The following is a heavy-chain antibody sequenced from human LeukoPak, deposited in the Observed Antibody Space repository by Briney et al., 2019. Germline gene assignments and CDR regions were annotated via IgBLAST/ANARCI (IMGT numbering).Heavy chain of an antibody. CDR2: INPSGGST. Sequence: GASVKVSCKASGYTFTSYDINWVRQAPGQGLEWMGIINPSGGSTSYAQKFQGRVTMTRDMSTSTVYMELSSLRSEDTAVYYCAVYYDSSGYYLDYWGQGTLVTVSS. V-gene: IGHV1-46*01. J-gene: IGHJ4*02. CDR1: GYTFTSYD. D-gene: IGHD3-22*01. CDR3: AVYYDSSGYYLDY.